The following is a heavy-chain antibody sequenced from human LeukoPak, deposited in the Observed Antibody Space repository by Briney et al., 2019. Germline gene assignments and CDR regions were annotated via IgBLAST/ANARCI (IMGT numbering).Heavy chain of an antibody. Sequence: SSETLSLTCAVYGGSFSGYYWSWIRQPPGKGLECIGEINHSGSTNYNPSLKSRVTISVDTSKNQFSLKLSSVTAADTAVYYCARLSSGSSSWYDIVYWGQGTLVTVSS. V-gene: IGHV4-34*01. CDR2: INHSGST. D-gene: IGHD6-13*01. CDR3: ARLSSGSSSWYDIVY. J-gene: IGHJ4*02. CDR1: GGSFSGYY.